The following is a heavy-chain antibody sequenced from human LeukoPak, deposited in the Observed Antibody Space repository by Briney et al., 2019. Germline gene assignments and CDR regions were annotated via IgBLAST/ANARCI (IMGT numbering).Heavy chain of an antibody. CDR3: ARPELPGWSVFFDF. CDR1: GFTFSSYS. D-gene: IGHD2-15*01. J-gene: IGHJ4*02. Sequence: GGTLRLSCAASGFTFSSYSMSWVRQAPGKGLEWVANINQDGSERYYADAVKGRFTISRDNAEKSLYLQMNSLRAEDTAVYYCARPELPGWSVFFDFWGQGTLVTVSS. V-gene: IGHV3-7*01. CDR2: INQDGSER.